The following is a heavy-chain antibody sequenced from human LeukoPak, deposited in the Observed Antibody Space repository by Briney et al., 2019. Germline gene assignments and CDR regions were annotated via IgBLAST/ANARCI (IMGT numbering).Heavy chain of an antibody. J-gene: IGHJ5*02. V-gene: IGHV1-2*02. CDR3: ARDPRHLHVRFGELFSTLDP. CDR1: GYTFTGYF. D-gene: IGHD3-10*01. CDR2: INPNIGAT. Sequence: GASVKVSCKASGYTFTGYFMHWVRQAPGQGLEWMGWINPNIGATKYARKFQGRVTMTRDTSISTVYMELSSLRSEDTAVYYCARDPRHLHVRFGELFSTLDPWGQGTLVTVSS.